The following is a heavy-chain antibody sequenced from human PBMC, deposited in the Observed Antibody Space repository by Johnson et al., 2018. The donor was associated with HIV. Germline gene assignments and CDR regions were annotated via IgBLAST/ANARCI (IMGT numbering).Heavy chain of an antibody. D-gene: IGHD5-24*01. CDR2: ISGSGGST. Sequence: VQLVESGGGVVQPGRSLRLSCAASGFTFSSMHWDRQAPGKGLEWVSTISGSGGSTYYADSVKGRFTISRDNSKNTLYLQMNSLRAEDTAVYYCARALEGDAFDIWGQGTMVTVSS. J-gene: IGHJ3*02. CDR3: ARALEGDAFDI. CDR1: GFTFSS. V-gene: IGHV3-23*04.